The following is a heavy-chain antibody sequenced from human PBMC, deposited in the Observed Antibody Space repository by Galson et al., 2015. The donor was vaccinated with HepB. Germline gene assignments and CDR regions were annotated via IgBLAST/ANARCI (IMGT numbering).Heavy chain of an antibody. V-gene: IGHV1-69*13. CDR1: GGTFSSYA. J-gene: IGHJ4*02. Sequence: SVKVSCKASGGTFSSYAISWVRQAPGQGLEWMGGIIPIFGKANYAQKFQGRVTITADESTSTAYMELSSLRSEDTAVYYCARSPVLGIEVSGAFDYWGQGTLVTVSS. D-gene: IGHD6-19*01. CDR2: IIPIFGKA. CDR3: ARSPVLGIEVSGAFDY.